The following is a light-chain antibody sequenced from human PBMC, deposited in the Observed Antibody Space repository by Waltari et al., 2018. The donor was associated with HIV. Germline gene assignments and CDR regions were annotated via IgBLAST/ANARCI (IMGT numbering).Light chain of an antibody. CDR2: EAS. CDR3: QEYNTYSET. CDR1: QSIGSW. V-gene: IGKV1-5*03. J-gene: IGKJ1*01. Sequence: DIQMTQSPSTLSASAGDRVPITCRASQSIGSWLAWYQQKPGKAPTLLISEASTLQTGVPSRFSGSGSGTEFTLTISSLHPDDFATYYCQEYNTYSETFGQGTKVEIK.